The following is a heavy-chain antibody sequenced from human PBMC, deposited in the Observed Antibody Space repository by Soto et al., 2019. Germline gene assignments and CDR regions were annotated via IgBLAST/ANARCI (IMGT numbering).Heavy chain of an antibody. CDR2: IRSDGSST. J-gene: IGHJ5*02. CDR1: GFTFSTYW. Sequence: EVQLVESGGGLVQPGGSLRLSCAASGFTFSTYWMHWVRQAPGKGLVWVARIRSDGSSTTYADSVKGRFAISRDNAKNTLYRQMNSLRGEDTAVYYCARDYMLRGRDSNWFDPWCQGTLVTVSS. V-gene: IGHV3-74*01. D-gene: IGHD3-10*01. CDR3: ARDYMLRGRDSNWFDP.